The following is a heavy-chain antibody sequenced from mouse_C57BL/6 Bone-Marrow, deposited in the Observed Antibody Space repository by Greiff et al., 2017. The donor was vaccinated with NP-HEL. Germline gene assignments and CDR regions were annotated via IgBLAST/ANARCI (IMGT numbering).Heavy chain of an antibody. CDR3: TRRAFITSDY. CDR2: IDPETGGT. J-gene: IGHJ2*01. CDR1: GYTFTDYE. D-gene: IGHD1-1*01. V-gene: IGHV1-15*01. Sequence: VQLQQSGAELVRPGASVTLSCKASGYTFTDYEMHWVKQTPVHGLEWIGAIDPETGGTAYNQKFKGKAILTADKSSSTAYMELRSLTSEDSAVYYCTRRAFITSDYWGKGTTLTVSS.